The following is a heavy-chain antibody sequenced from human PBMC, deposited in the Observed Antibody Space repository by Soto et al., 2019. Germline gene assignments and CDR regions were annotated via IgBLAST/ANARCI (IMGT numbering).Heavy chain of an antibody. V-gene: IGHV4-31*03. CDR1: GGSIRGGDYY. CDR3: ARISSLYYNSDYGGYYFDY. J-gene: IGHJ4*02. Sequence: QVQLQESGPGLVKPSQTLSLTCTVSGGSIRGGDYYWSWIRQHPGKGLDWIGYIFYSGITFYNPSLQSGVTISVDTSKTQFSLQLSSVTAADTAIYYCARISSLYYNSDYGGYYFDYWGQGTLVSVSS. D-gene: IGHD3-10*01. CDR2: IFYSGIT.